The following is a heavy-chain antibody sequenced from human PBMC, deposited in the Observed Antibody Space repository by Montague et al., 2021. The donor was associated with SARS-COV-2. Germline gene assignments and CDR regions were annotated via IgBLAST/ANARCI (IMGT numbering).Heavy chain of an antibody. Sequence: SETLSLTCTVSGGSISSYYWSWIRQPPGKGLEWIGYISNSGSTNYNPSLKSRVTISVDTSKNQLSLRLRSVTAADTAVYYCVRVGVSNWYSFFDYWGQGTLVTVSS. CDR2: ISNSGST. V-gene: IGHV4-59*01. CDR3: VRVGVSNWYSFFDY. D-gene: IGHD6-13*01. J-gene: IGHJ4*02. CDR1: GGSISSYY.